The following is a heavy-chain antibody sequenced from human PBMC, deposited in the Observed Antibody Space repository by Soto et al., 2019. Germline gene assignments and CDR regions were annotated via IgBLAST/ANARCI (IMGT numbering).Heavy chain of an antibody. CDR1: GGTSSSYA. CDR2: IIPIFGTA. D-gene: IGHD2-2*01. Sequence: GASVKVSCKASGGTSSSYAISWVRQAPGQGLEWMGGIIPIFGTANYAQKFQGRVTITADESTSTAYMELSSLRSEDTAVYYCASGGGYCSSTSCRRYYYYGMDVWGQGTTVTVSS. J-gene: IGHJ6*02. CDR3: ASGGGYCSSTSCRRYYYYGMDV. V-gene: IGHV1-69*13.